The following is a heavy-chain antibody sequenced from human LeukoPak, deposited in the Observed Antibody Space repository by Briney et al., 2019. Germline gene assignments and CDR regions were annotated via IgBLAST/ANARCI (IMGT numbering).Heavy chain of an antibody. CDR1: GFTVSSYS. CDR2: ISSSSSYI. V-gene: IGHV3-21*01. J-gene: IGHJ4*02. CDR3: ARGSDRIFDY. D-gene: IGHD2-15*01. Sequence: GGSLRLSCAASGFTVSSYSMNWVRQAPGKGLEWVSSISSSSSYIYYADSVKGRFTISRDNAKNSLYLQMNSLRAEDTAVYYCARGSDRIFDYWGQGTLVTVSS.